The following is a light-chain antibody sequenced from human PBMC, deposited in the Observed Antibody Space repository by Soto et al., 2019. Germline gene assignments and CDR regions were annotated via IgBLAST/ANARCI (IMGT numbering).Light chain of an antibody. J-gene: IGKJ1*01. CDR2: LGS. V-gene: IGKV2-28*01. CDR1: QILLHINGFIY. CDR3: KQALQVPPT. Sequence: DIVITQSPVSLPFTPGEPASISCISSQILLHINGFIYLDWYLQKRGQPPQLLLYLGSFRASGVSARLSGRPPGTDFTMHISPVEAADVGLYYCKQALQVPPTFGQGTKV.